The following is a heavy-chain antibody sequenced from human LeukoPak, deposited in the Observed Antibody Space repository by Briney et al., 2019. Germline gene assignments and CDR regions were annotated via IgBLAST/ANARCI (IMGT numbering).Heavy chain of an antibody. D-gene: IGHD3-3*02. CDR1: GFTFDGYV. V-gene: IGHV3-43*02. CDR2: ISRDGDTT. J-gene: IGHJ4*02. CDR3: ARDSQHLNFDH. Sequence: GGSLRLSCAASGFTFDGYVMHWVRQAPGKGLEWVSLISRDGDTTSYADSVKGRFTISRDNAKNSLYLQMDSLRAEDTAVYYCARDSQHLNFDHWGQGTLVTVSS.